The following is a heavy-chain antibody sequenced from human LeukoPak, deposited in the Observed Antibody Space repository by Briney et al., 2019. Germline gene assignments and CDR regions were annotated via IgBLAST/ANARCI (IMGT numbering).Heavy chain of an antibody. CDR3: ARRWFGELSGIDY. CDR2: INSDGRTT. CDR1: GFTFSNYW. Sequence: PGGSLRLSCAASGFTFSNYWMHCVRQAPGKGLVWVSRINSDGRTTSYADSVKGRFTISRDNAKNTLYLQMNSLGVEDTAVYYCARRWFGELSGIDYWGQGTLVTVSS. D-gene: IGHD3-10*01. J-gene: IGHJ4*02. V-gene: IGHV3-74*01.